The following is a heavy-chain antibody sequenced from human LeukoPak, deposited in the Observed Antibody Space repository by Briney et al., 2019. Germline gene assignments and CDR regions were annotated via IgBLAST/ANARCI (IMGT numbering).Heavy chain of an antibody. CDR3: ARHSYGSGDY. CDR1: GGSFSSYY. V-gene: IGHV4-34*01. CDR2: INHSGST. J-gene: IGHJ4*02. Sequence: KASETLSLTCAVYGGSFSSYYWTWIRQPPGKGLEWIGEINHSGSTNYNPSLKSRVTISVDTSKNQFSLKLSSVTAADTAVYYCARHSYGSGDYWGQGTLVTVSS. D-gene: IGHD3-10*01.